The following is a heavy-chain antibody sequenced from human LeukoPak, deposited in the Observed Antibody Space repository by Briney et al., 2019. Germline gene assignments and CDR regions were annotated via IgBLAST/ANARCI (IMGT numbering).Heavy chain of an antibody. CDR2: ISGSGGST. V-gene: IGHV3-23*01. J-gene: IGHJ6*03. D-gene: IGHD2-2*01. CDR1: GFTFSSYA. Sequence: GGSLRLSCAASGFTFSSYAMSWVRQAPGKGLERVSAISGSGGSTYYADSVKGRFTISRDNSKNTPYLQMNSLRAEDTAVYYCAKDSSFFSYYYMDVWGKGTTVTVSS. CDR3: AKDSSFFSYYYMDV.